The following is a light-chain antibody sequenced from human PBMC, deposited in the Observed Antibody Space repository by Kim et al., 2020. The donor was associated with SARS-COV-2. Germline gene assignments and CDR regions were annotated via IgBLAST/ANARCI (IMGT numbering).Light chain of an antibody. Sequence: SVGDRVTITCRASQGIRNDLGWYQQKPGKAPKLLIYAASSLQSGVPSRFSGSGSGTDFTLTISSLQPEDFATYYCLQDYNYPRSFGQGTKLEI. CDR3: LQDYNYPRS. CDR1: QGIRND. CDR2: AAS. V-gene: IGKV1-6*01. J-gene: IGKJ2*03.